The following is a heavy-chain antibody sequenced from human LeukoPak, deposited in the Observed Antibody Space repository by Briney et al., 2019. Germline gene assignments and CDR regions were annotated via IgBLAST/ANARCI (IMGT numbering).Heavy chain of an antibody. J-gene: IGHJ4*02. CDR3: ARDPGQQLVYFDY. CDR2: IYYSGST. Sequence: SETLSLTCTVSGDSTSTYYWSWIRQPPGKGLEWIGYIYYSGSTNYNPSLKSRVTISVDTSKNQFSLKLSSVTAADTAVYYCARDPGQQLVYFDYWGQGTLVTVSS. CDR1: GDSTSTYY. V-gene: IGHV4-59*01. D-gene: IGHD6-13*01.